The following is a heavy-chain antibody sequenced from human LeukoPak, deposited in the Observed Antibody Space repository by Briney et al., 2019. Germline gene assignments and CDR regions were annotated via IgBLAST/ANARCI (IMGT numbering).Heavy chain of an antibody. CDR2: ISGSGGSI. CDR1: GFTFSSYA. CDR3: AKGPYPSVGGQFDY. D-gene: IGHD3-16*01. V-gene: IGHV3-23*01. J-gene: IGHJ4*02. Sequence: PGGSLRLSCAASGFTFSSYAMSWVRQAPGKGLEWVSAISGSGGSIYYADSVKGRFTISRDNSKNTLYLQMNSLRAEDTAVYYCAKGPYPSVGGQFDYWGQGTLVTVSS.